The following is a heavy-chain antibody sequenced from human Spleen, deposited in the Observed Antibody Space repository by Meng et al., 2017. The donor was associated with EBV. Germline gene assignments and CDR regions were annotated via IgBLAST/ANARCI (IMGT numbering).Heavy chain of an antibody. J-gene: IGHJ4*02. CDR1: ADTSKKFP. CDR2: IMPVFGTS. D-gene: IGHD5-24*01. V-gene: IGHV1-69*12. Sequence: QLPVWPLGTEVTSPAFSVIVPSRPTADTSKKFPLNWRRQAPGQGLEWIGRIMPVFGTSGYSQKFLSTAIITAAQSIDSVYFDLSILTPDDTALYFCARCDRWLKPDYWGQGTLVTVSS. CDR3: ARCDRWLKPDY.